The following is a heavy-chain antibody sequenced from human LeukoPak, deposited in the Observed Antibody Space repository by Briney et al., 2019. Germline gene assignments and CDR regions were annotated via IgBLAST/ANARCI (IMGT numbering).Heavy chain of an antibody. V-gene: IGHV3-74*01. D-gene: IGHD6-13*01. Sequence: GGSLRLSCAASGFTFSSYWMHWVRQAPGKGLVWDSRINTDGSSTSYADSVKGRFTISRDNAKNTLYLQMNSLRAEDTAVYYCARDTRRYSRSWARGAFDIWGQGTMVTVSS. J-gene: IGHJ3*02. CDR2: INTDGSST. CDR3: ARDTRRYSRSWARGAFDI. CDR1: GFTFSSYW.